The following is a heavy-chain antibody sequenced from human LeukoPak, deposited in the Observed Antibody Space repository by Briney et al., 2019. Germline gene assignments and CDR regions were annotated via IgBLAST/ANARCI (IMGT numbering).Heavy chain of an antibody. D-gene: IGHD1-26*01. Sequence: PGGSLRLSCAASGFTVTNARMTWVRQTPGKGLEWVGHIQRKSDGGTTDYAAPVKDRFTISRDDSKNTLYLQMNSLKTEDTAVYYCSTGGGTYSLGAWGQGTLVIVSS. J-gene: IGHJ5*02. CDR3: STGGGTYSLGA. CDR1: GFTVTNAR. V-gene: IGHV3-15*01. CDR2: IQRKSDGGTT.